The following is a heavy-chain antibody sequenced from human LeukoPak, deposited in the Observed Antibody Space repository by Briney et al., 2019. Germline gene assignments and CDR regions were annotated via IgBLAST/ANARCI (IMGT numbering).Heavy chain of an antibody. D-gene: IGHD3-3*01. CDR3: AKDSGYYDFWSGYQLYYYGMDA. V-gene: IGHV3-66*01. J-gene: IGHJ6*02. CDR1: GFTVSSNS. Sequence: QAGGSLRLSCAASGFTVSSNSMSWVRQAPGKGLEWVSVIYSGGSTYYADSVKGRFTISRDNSKNTLYLQMNSLRAEDTAVYYCAKDSGYYDFWSGYQLYYYGMDAWGQGTTVTVSS. CDR2: IYSGGST.